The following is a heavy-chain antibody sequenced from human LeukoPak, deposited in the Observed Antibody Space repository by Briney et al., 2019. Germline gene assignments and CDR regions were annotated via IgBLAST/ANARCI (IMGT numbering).Heavy chain of an antibody. CDR2: ISGSAGST. J-gene: IGHJ4*02. V-gene: IGHV3-23*01. Sequence: PGGSLRLSCAASGFTFSDYAMSWVRQAPGKGLEWVSVISGSAGSTYYADSVKGRFTISRDNSKNTLYLQMNSLRAEDTAVYYCAKGGSGSYYGIGYWGQGTLVTVSS. D-gene: IGHD1-26*01. CDR3: AKGGSGSYYGIGY. CDR1: GFTFSDYA.